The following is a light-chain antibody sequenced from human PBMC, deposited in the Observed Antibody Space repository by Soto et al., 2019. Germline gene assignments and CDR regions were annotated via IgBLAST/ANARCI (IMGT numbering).Light chain of an antibody. CDR3: QQRSNWPWT. CDR2: DAS. V-gene: IGKV3-11*01. J-gene: IGKJ1*01. CDR1: PSVTSN. Sequence: DIVLTQSPATLSLSLGERATLYCGASPSVTSNLSWYQQALGQAPRRLIYDASNRAAGIPARFSGSGSGTDFTLTISSLEPEDFAVYYCQQRSNWPWTFGQGTKV.